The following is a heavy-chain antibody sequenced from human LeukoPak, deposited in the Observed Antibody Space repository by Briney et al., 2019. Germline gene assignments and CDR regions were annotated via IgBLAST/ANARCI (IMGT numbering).Heavy chain of an antibody. Sequence: QTGGSLRLSCAASGFTFSSYAMSWVRQAPVKGLEWVSAISGSGGSTYYADSVKGRFTISRDSSKNTLYLQMNSLRAEDTAVYYCARASDYYGSGSRYYWGQGTLVTVSS. CDR2: ISGSGGST. CDR3: ARASDYYGSGSRYY. D-gene: IGHD3-10*01. CDR1: GFTFSSYA. J-gene: IGHJ4*02. V-gene: IGHV3-23*01.